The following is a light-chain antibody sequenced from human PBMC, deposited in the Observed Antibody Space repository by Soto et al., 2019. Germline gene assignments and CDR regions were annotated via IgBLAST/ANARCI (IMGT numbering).Light chain of an antibody. CDR2: STS. V-gene: IGKV1-39*01. Sequence: DIPMTQSPSSLSASVGDRVTVTCRAGQNIGSFLNWYQQKPGKAPMLLIYSTSSLQSGVPSRFSGSGSGADFTLTINSLQPEDFATYYCQQSYILPFTFGPGTKVEI. J-gene: IGKJ3*01. CDR3: QQSYILPFT. CDR1: QNIGSF.